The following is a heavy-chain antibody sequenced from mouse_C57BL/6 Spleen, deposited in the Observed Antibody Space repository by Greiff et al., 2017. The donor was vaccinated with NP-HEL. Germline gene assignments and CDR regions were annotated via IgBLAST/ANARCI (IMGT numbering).Heavy chain of an antibody. CDR3: TRDNYGSSPWYFDV. J-gene: IGHJ1*03. Sequence: EVKLMESGEGLVKPGGSLKLSCAASGFTFSSYAMSWVRQTPEKRLEWVAYISSGGDYIYYAATVTGRFTISRDNARNTLYLQMSSLKSEDTAMYYCTRDNYGSSPWYFDVWGTGTTVTVSS. V-gene: IGHV5-9-1*02. CDR2: ISSGGDYI. D-gene: IGHD1-1*01. CDR1: GFTFSSYA.